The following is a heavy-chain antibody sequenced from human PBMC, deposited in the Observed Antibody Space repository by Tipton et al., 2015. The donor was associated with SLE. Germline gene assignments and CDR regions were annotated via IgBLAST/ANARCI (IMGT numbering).Heavy chain of an antibody. CDR2: ISSNGASR. V-gene: IGHV3-64*02. D-gene: IGHD3-10*01. Sequence: SLRLSCAASGFTFNGYAMHWVRQAPGKGLEFVSGISSNGASRYYAVSVKGRFTISRDNSKNTLYLQMGRLRAEDMAVYYCVRSDYYGSGSQLDYWGQGTLVTVSS. J-gene: IGHJ4*02. CDR3: VRSDYYGSGSQLDY. CDR1: GFTFNGYA.